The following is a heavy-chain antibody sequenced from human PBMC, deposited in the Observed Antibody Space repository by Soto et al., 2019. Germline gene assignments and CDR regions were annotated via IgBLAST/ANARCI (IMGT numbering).Heavy chain of an antibody. Sequence: SGPTLVNPTQTLTLTCSFSGFSLSTSAVGVGWIRQPPGKALEWLALIYWDGDKRYSPSLKSRLTITKDTSKNQVVLTMTNMDPVDTATYFCVHSRGSPQYYYYYSLDVWGQGTTVTVSS. V-gene: IGHV2-5*02. J-gene: IGHJ6*02. CDR1: GFSLSTSAVG. D-gene: IGHD1-26*01. CDR2: IYWDGDK. CDR3: VHSRGSPQYYYYYSLDV.